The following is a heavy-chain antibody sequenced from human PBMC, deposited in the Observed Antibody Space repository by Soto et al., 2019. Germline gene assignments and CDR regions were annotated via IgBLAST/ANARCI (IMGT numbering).Heavy chain of an antibody. V-gene: IGHV3-21*01. CDR2: ISSSSSYI. J-gene: IGHJ6*02. Sequence: GGSLRLSCAASGFTFSSYSMNWVRQAPGKGLEWVSSISSSSSYIYYADSVKGRFTISRDNAKNSLYLQMNSLRAEDTAVYYCARDSIRDFWSGPSGMDVWGQGTTVTV. CDR1: GFTFSSYS. CDR3: ARDSIRDFWSGPSGMDV. D-gene: IGHD3-3*01.